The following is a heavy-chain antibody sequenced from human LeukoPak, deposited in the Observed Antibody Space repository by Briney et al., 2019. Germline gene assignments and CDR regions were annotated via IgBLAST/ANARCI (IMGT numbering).Heavy chain of an antibody. D-gene: IGHD4-17*01. CDR2: ISSSSSTI. CDR1: GFTFSSYS. Sequence: PGGSLRLSCAASGFTFSSYSMNWVRQAPGKGLEWVSYISSSSSTIYYADSVKGRFTISRDNAKNSLYLQMNSLRDEDTAVYYCARAPGDYGDYVGSAFDIWGQGTMVTVSS. CDR3: ARAPGDYGDYVGSAFDI. V-gene: IGHV3-48*02. J-gene: IGHJ3*02.